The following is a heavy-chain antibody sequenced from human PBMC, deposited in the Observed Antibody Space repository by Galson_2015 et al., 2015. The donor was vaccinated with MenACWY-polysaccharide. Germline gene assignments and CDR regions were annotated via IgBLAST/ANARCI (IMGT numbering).Heavy chain of an antibody. Sequence: ETLSLTCTVSRGSISSYYWSWIRQSAGKGLEWIGRVSTGGSTAYNPSLKSRVTLSLDRSNNQIFLNLTSVTAADTAVYYCARVGYSGYDSRFEHRGQGTLVAVSS. CDR3: ARVGYSGYDSRFEH. CDR1: RGSISSYY. CDR2: VSTGGST. J-gene: IGHJ4*02. V-gene: IGHV4-4*07. D-gene: IGHD5-12*01.